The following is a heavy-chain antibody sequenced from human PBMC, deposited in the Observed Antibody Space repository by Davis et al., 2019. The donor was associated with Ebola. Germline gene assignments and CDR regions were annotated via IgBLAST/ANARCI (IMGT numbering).Heavy chain of an antibody. CDR3: ARLRFLEWLFSSMDV. CDR2: ISAYNGNT. Sequence: ASVKVSCKASGYTFTSYGISWVRQAPGQGLEWMGWISAYNGNTNYAQKLQGRVTMTKDTSKSTAYMELRSLRSDVTAVYYCARLRFLEWLFSSMDVWGQGTTVTVSS. D-gene: IGHD3-3*01. CDR1: GYTFTSYG. V-gene: IGHV1-18*01. J-gene: IGHJ6*02.